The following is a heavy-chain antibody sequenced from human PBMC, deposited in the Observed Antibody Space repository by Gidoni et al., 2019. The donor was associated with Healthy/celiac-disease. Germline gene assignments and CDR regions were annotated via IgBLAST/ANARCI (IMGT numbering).Heavy chain of an antibody. CDR3: ARGVIRRTHIVVVPAAQYYYYGMDV. CDR2: INHSGST. CDR1: GGSFSGYY. D-gene: IGHD2-2*01. Sequence: QVQLQQWGAGLLKPSETLSLTCAVYGGSFSGYYWRWIRQPPGKGLEWIGEINHSGSTNYNPSLKSRVTISVDTSKNQFSLKLSSVTAADTAVYYCARGVIRRTHIVVVPAAQYYYYGMDVWGQGTTVTVSS. V-gene: IGHV4-34*01. J-gene: IGHJ6*02.